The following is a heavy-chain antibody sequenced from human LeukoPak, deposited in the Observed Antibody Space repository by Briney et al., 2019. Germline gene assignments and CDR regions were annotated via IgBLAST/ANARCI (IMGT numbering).Heavy chain of an antibody. Sequence: LQTLSLTCAVSGDSISSGGYSWSWIRQPPGKGLEWIGYIYHSGSTYYNPSLRSRVIISQDTSKNQLSLKLTSVTAADSAVYYCARGHCSGSSCYHYGMDVWGQGTTVTVSS. CDR1: GDSISSGGYS. CDR2: IYHSGST. J-gene: IGHJ6*02. CDR3: ARGHCSGSSCYHYGMDV. V-gene: IGHV4-30-2*01. D-gene: IGHD2-15*01.